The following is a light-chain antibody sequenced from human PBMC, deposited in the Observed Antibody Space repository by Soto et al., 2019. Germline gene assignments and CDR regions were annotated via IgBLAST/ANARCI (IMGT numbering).Light chain of an antibody. J-gene: IGLJ1*01. CDR2: ADS. Sequence: SYYLSQPPSVSVAPGQTARITCGGNNMGSKSVKWYQQKPGQAPVLVVYADSDRPSGIPELFSGSNSGNTATLTISRVEARDEAHYYCQVCDSSSXHPAVFGDGT. CDR1: NMGSKS. V-gene: IGLV3-21*02. CDR3: QVCDSSSXHPAV.